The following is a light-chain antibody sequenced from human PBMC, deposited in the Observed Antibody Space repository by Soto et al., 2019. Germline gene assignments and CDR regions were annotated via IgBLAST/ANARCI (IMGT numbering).Light chain of an antibody. V-gene: IGKV1-5*01. J-gene: IGKJ1*01. CDR2: VVS. CDR3: QQYESYLTM. CDR1: QTIANR. Sequence: IHMAKSPSTLSSPLGHRGTITCLASQTIANRLAWYQQKPGKAAKLLVFVVSTLESGVPSRFSGSGSGTEFTLTICSLQPDDCATYYSQQYESYLTMFGQGTRADI.